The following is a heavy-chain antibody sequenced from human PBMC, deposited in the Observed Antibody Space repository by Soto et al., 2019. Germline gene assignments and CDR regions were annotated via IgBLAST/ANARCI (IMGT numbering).Heavy chain of an antibody. J-gene: IGHJ4*02. CDR3: AREIAVAGID. CDR1: GGTFSSYT. CDR2: IIPILGIA. Sequence: QVQLVQSGAEVKKPGSSVKVSCTASGGTFSSYTISWVRQAPGQGLEWMGRIIPILGIANYAQKFQGRVXIXGDKSPSPAYMELSSLRSEDTAVYYCAREIAVAGIDWGQGTLVTVSS. V-gene: IGHV1-69*08. D-gene: IGHD6-19*01.